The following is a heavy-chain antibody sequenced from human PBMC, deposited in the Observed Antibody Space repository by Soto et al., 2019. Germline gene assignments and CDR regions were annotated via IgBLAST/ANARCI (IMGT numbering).Heavy chain of an antibody. CDR2: INSDGSST. D-gene: IGHD2-15*01. Sequence: GGSLRLSCAASGFTFISYWMHWVRQAPGKGLVWVSRINSDGSSTSYADSVKGRFTISRDNAKNTLYLQMNSLRAEDTAVYYCARVQRGYCSGGSCYDYYYGMDVWGQGTTVTVSS. CDR3: ARVQRGYCSGGSCYDYYYGMDV. J-gene: IGHJ6*02. V-gene: IGHV3-74*01. CDR1: GFTFISYW.